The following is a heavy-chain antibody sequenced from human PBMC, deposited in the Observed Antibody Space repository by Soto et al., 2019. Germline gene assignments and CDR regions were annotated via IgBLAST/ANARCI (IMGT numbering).Heavy chain of an antibody. Sequence: QLHLEQRGAGLLKPSDTLSLTCDVYGGSFSGYYWSWIRQAPGKGLEWIVEINHSGSPNYNPSLPRRVSVSVDTSKTHFSLKLSSVTAADTAVYYCATFPPEGRTATSRGDDAFDIWGQGTLVTVSS. D-gene: IGHD3-10*01. CDR2: INHSGSP. J-gene: IGHJ3*02. V-gene: IGHV4-34*02. CDR1: GGSFSGYY. CDR3: ATFPPEGRTATSRGDDAFDI.